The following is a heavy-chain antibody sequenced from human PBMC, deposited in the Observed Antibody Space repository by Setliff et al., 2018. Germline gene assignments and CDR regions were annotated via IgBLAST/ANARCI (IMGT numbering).Heavy chain of an antibody. Sequence: KASETLSLTCSVSGASISSNYWSWIRQSPGKGLEWIGYIYYNGTTRYSPSLKSRVTISVDTSKNQFSLRLSSVTAADTAVYYCARGNSSSWVDYWGQGTLVTVSS. J-gene: IGHJ4*02. D-gene: IGHD6-13*01. CDR3: ARGNSSSWVDY. V-gene: IGHV4-59*08. CDR2: IYYNGTT. CDR1: GASISSNY.